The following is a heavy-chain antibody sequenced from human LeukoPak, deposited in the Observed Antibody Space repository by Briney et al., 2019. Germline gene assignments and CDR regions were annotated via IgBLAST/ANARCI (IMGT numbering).Heavy chain of an antibody. CDR3: AREADYYDSSGYYH. CDR2: INPNSGGT. CDR1: GYTFTGYY. J-gene: IGHJ5*02. D-gene: IGHD3-22*01. Sequence: ASVKVSCKASGYTFTGYYMHWVRQAPGQGLEWMGWINPNSGGTNYAQKFQGWVTMTRDTSISTAYMELSRLRSDDTAVYYCAREADYYDSSGYYHWGQGTLVTVSS. V-gene: IGHV1-2*04.